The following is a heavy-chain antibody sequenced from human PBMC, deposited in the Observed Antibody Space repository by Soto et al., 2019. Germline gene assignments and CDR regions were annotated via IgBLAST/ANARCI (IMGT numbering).Heavy chain of an antibody. Sequence: EVQLLESGGGLVQPGGSLRLSCAASGFTFSSYAMSWVRQAPGKGLEWVSAISGSGGSTYYADSVKGRFTISRDNSKNTLDLQMNSLRAEDTAVYYCAKVRWLDGGYFQHWGQGTLVTVSS. V-gene: IGHV3-23*01. CDR1: GFTFSSYA. D-gene: IGHD6-19*01. J-gene: IGHJ1*01. CDR2: ISGSGGST. CDR3: AKVRWLDGGYFQH.